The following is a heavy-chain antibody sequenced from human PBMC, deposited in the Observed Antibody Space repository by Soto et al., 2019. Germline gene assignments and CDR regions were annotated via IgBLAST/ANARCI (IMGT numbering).Heavy chain of an antibody. D-gene: IGHD1-26*01. CDR3: ARGEAGVGEAVDLTGDH. CDR1: GYTFSDHY. Sequence: QVQLVQSGAEVQQPGASVKLSCKTYGYTFSDHYVHWVRQAPGQGLEWVGMINPGVGTTAYAQKFRSRGTGTRDTSTATGFLEMTSLTSFDTAGFYCARGEAGVGEAVDLTGDHWGRGTPVTVSS. J-gene: IGHJ4*02. V-gene: IGHV1-46*01. CDR2: INPGVGTT.